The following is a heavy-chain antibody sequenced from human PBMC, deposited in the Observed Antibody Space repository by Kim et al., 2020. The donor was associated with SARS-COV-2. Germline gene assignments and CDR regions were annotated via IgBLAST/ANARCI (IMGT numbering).Heavy chain of an antibody. V-gene: IGHV3-30*18. CDR2: ISYDGSNK. J-gene: IGHJ4*02. D-gene: IGHD3-9*01. CDR1: GFTFSSYG. CDR3: AKGTYYGILTGYPD. Sequence: GGSLRLSCAASGFTFSSYGMHWVRQAPGKGLEWVAVISYDGSNKYYADSVKGRFTISRDNSKNTLYLQMNSLRAEDTAVYYCAKGTYYGILTGYPDWGQGTLVTVSS.